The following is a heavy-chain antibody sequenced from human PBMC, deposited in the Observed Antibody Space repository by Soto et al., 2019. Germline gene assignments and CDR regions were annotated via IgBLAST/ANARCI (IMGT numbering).Heavy chain of an antibody. J-gene: IGHJ4*02. CDR3: AREAGSGWYEGDYFDY. V-gene: IGHV1-69*13. Sequence: ASVKVSCKASGGTFSIYAISWVRQDPGQGLEWMGGIIPIFGTANYAQKFQGRVTITADESTSTAYMELSSLRSEDTAVYYCAREAGSGWYEGDYFDYWGQGTLVTVSS. CDR2: IIPIFGTA. CDR1: GGTFSIYA. D-gene: IGHD6-19*01.